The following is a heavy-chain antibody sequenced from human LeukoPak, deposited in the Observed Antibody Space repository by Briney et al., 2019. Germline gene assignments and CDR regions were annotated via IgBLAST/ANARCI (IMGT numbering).Heavy chain of an antibody. CDR2: IYSGGST. D-gene: IGHD4-17*01. J-gene: IGHJ4*02. CDR1: GFTVSSNY. CDR3: ARADDYGDYYFDY. Sequence: GGSLRLSCAACGFTVSSNYMSWVRQAPGKGLEWVSVIYSGGSTYYADSVKGRFTISRDNSKNTLYLQMNSLRAEDTAVYYCARADDYGDYYFDYWGQGTLVTVSS. V-gene: IGHV3-53*01.